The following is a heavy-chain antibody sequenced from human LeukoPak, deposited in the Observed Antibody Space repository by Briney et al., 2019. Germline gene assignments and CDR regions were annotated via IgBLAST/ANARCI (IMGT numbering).Heavy chain of an antibody. Sequence: QPGGSLRLSCSASGFPFSSYAMHWVRQAPGKGLEYVSAISDSGGSTYYADSVKGRFTISRDNSKNALYLQMSSLRAEDTAVYFCVRGYPFGPYGMDVWGQGTTVTVSS. J-gene: IGHJ6*02. CDR2: ISDSGGST. CDR1: GFPFSSYA. CDR3: VRGYPFGPYGMDV. V-gene: IGHV3-64D*09. D-gene: IGHD5-18*01.